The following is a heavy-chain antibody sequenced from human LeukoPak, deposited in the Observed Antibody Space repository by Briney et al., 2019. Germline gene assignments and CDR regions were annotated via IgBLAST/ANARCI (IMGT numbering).Heavy chain of an antibody. V-gene: IGHV4-38-2*01. Sequence: SETLSLTCAVSGYSISSGYYWGWIRQPPGKGLEWIGSIYHSGSTYYNLSLKSRVTISVDTSKNQFSLKVSSVTAADTAVYYCAPTYGGETAELHYWGQGTLVTVSS. CDR3: APTYGGETAELHY. CDR2: IYHSGST. CDR1: GYSISSGYY. D-gene: IGHD4-23*01. J-gene: IGHJ4*02.